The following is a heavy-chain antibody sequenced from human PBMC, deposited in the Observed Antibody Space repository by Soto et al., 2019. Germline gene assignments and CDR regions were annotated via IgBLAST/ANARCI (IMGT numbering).Heavy chain of an antibody. V-gene: IGHV3-23*01. Sequence: GGSLRLSCVASGFTFSTHAMSWVRQAPGKGLEWVSTFSGSGGNIYYAESVKGRLTISRDDSKNTLYLQMNSLRVEDTAVYYCAKDPPWTVGPLAMDVWGQGTTVTVSS. CDR2: FSGSGGNI. J-gene: IGHJ6*02. CDR1: GFTFSTHA. D-gene: IGHD2-2*01. CDR3: AKDPPWTVGPLAMDV.